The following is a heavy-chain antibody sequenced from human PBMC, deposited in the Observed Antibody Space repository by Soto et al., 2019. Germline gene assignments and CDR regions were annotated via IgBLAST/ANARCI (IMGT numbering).Heavy chain of an antibody. V-gene: IGHV4-31*03. CDR2: IYYSGST. D-gene: IGHD6-19*01. CDR3: ARGFLSGLEWFDP. Sequence: QVQLQESGPGLVKPSQTLSLTCTVSGGSISSGGYYWSWIRQHPGKGLEWIGYIYYSGSTYYNPSRKSRVTISVDTSKNQFSLKLSSVTAADTAVYYCARGFLSGLEWFDPWGQGTLVTVSS. J-gene: IGHJ5*02. CDR1: GGSISSGGYY.